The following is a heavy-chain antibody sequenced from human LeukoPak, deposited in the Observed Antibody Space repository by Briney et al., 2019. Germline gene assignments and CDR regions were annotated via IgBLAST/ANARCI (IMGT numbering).Heavy chain of an antibody. J-gene: IGHJ4*02. D-gene: IGHD1-1*01. CDR3: ARQGLPVTGTRSPIDY. CDR1: GGSIINSNYY. CDR2: IYYSGST. Sequence: PSETLSLTCTVSGGSIINSNYYWNWIRQPPGKGLQWIGTIYYSGSTYYNPSIKSRVTISVDTSKNQFSLKLSSVTAADTAVYYCARQGLPVTGTRSPIDYWGQGTLVTVSS. V-gene: IGHV4-39*01.